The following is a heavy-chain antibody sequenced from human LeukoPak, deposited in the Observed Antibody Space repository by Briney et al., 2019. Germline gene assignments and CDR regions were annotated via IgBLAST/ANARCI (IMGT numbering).Heavy chain of an antibody. CDR2: IYYSGST. Sequence: SETLSLTCTVFGGSISSGGFYWSWIRQHPGKGLEWIGYIYYSGSTYYNPSLKSRATISVDTSKNQFSLKLSSVTAADTAVYYCARAGYDGLAWGQGTLVTVSS. D-gene: IGHD5-12*01. V-gene: IGHV4-31*03. CDR1: GGSISSGGFY. CDR3: ARAGYDGLA. J-gene: IGHJ4*02.